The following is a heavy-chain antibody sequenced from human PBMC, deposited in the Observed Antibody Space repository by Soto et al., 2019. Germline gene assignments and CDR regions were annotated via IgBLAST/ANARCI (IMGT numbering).Heavy chain of an antibody. D-gene: IGHD3-16*01. CDR2: IVVGSGNT. Sequence: SVKVSCKASGFTFTSSAVQWVRQARGQRLEWIGWIVVGSGNTNYAQKFQERVTITRDMSTSTAYMELSSLRSEDTAVYYCAAPLGGALDVFDIGGQGTMVTVPS. V-gene: IGHV1-58*01. CDR3: AAPLGGALDVFDI. CDR1: GFTFTSSA. J-gene: IGHJ3*02.